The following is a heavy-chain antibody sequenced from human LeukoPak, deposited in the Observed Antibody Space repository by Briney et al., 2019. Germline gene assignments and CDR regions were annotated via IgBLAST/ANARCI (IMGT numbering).Heavy chain of an antibody. D-gene: IGHD3-16*01. J-gene: IGHJ4*02. Sequence: SETLSLTCAVYGGSFSGYYWSWIRQPPGKGLEWIGEVNHSGSTNYNPSLKSRVTISVDTSKNQFSLKLSSVTAADTAVYYCARRSGRIMITFGGVTKIDYWGQGTLVTVSS. CDR2: VNHSGST. CDR3: ARRSGRIMITFGGVTKIDY. CDR1: GGSFSGYY. V-gene: IGHV4-34*01.